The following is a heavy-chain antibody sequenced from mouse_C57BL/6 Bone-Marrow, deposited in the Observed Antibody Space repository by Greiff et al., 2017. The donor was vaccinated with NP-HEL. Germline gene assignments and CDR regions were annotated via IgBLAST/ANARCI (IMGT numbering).Heavy chain of an antibody. J-gene: IGHJ4*01. CDR1: GFTFSDYY. Sequence: DVKLVESGGGLVQPGGSLKLSCAASGFTFSDYYMYWVRQNPGKRLEWVAYISNGGGSTYYPDTVKGRITNSRDNAKNTLYLQMRRLKSEDTATYYGARRPSNTIVAAKAMDYWGQGTSVTVSS. D-gene: IGHD1-1*01. V-gene: IGHV5-12*01. CDR3: ARRPSNTIVAAKAMDY. CDR2: ISNGGGST.